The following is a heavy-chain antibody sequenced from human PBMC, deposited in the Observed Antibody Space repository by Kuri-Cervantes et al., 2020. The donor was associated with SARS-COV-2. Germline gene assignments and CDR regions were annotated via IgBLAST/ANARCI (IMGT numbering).Heavy chain of an antibody. V-gene: IGHV4-59*12. CDR1: GGSISSYY. CDR2: IYYSGST. Sequence: GSLRLSCTDSGGSISSYYWSWIRQPPGKGLEWIGYIYYSGSTNYNPSLKSRVTISVDTSKNQFSLKLSSVTAADTAVYYCARESSSSWYWFDPWGQGTLVTVSS. CDR3: ARESSSSWYWFDP. D-gene: IGHD6-13*01. J-gene: IGHJ5*02.